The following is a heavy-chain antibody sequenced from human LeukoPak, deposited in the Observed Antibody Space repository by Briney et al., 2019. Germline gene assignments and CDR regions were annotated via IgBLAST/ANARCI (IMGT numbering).Heavy chain of an antibody. CDR1: GFTFSSYS. CDR2: ISSSSSTI. J-gene: IGHJ4*02. CDR3: ARSEEYYFDY. D-gene: IGHD1-14*01. V-gene: IGHV3-48*04. Sequence: GGSLRLSCAASGFTFSSYSMNWVRQAPGKGLEWVSYISSSSSTIYYADSVKGRFTISRDNAKNSLYPQMNSLRAEDTAVYYCARSEEYYFDYWGQGTLVTVSS.